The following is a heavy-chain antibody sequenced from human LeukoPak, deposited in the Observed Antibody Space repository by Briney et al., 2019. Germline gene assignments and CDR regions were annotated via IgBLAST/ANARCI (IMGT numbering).Heavy chain of an antibody. V-gene: IGHV3-48*01. Sequence: HPGGSLRLSCAASGFNLGTYSMNWVREAPGEGLEWVSYISSSGSTMYYADSVKGRFTISRDNAKNSLYLQMNSLRAEDTAVSYCARIFDSSGYPDDAFDIWGQGTMVTVSS. CDR2: ISSSGSTM. J-gene: IGHJ3*02. D-gene: IGHD3-22*01. CDR3: ARIFDSSGYPDDAFDI. CDR1: GFNLGTYS.